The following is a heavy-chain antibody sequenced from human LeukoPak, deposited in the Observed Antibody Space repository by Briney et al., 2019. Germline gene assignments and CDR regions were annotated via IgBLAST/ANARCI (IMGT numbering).Heavy chain of an antibody. CDR3: ARDGSGGSSTYDY. CDR2: INHSGST. V-gene: IGHV4-34*01. CDR1: GGSFSGYY. Sequence: SETLSLTCAVYGGSFSGYYWSWIRQPPGKGLEWIGEINHSGSTNYNPSLKSRVTISVDTSKNQFSLKLSSVTASGTAVYYCARDGSGGSSTYDYWGQGTLVTVSS. D-gene: IGHD2-15*01. J-gene: IGHJ4*02.